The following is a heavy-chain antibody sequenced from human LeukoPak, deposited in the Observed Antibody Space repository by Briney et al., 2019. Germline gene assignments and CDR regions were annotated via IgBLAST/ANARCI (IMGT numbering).Heavy chain of an antibody. CDR3: ARDRVLEAWRFGELLDAFDI. J-gene: IGHJ3*02. CDR2: IYYDDRT. V-gene: IGHV3-53*01. Sequence: GGSLRLSCTVSGFTVSDNSMSWVRQAPGKGLEGVSFIYYDDRTHYSDSVKGRFTISRDNAKKTLYLQMSSLRAEDTAVYYCARDRVLEAWRFGELLDAFDIWGQGTMVTVSS. CDR1: GFTVSDNS. D-gene: IGHD3-10*01.